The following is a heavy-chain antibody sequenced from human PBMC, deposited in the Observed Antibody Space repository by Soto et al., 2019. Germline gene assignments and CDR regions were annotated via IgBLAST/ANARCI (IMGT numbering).Heavy chain of an antibody. V-gene: IGHV4-31*03. D-gene: IGHD6-6*01. J-gene: IGHJ5*02. CDR1: GGSISNGGYY. CDR3: ARESSSLNWFDP. CDR2: IYYSGST. Sequence: SETLSLTCTVSGGSISNGGYYWSWIRQHPGKGLEWIGYIYYSGSTYYNPSLKSRVTISVDTSKNQFSLKLSSVTAADTAVYYCARESSSLNWFDPWGQGTLVTVSS.